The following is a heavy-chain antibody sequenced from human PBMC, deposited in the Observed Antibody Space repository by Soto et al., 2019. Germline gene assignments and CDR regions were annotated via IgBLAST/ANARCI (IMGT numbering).Heavy chain of an antibody. CDR1: GFTFSSYG. D-gene: IGHD5-12*01. CDR2: ISYDGSNK. CDR3: AKGGRRDGYRPNYYGMDV. Sequence: SLRLSCAASGFTFSSYGMHWVRQAPGKGLEWVAVISYDGSNKYYADSVKGRFTISRDNSKNTLYLQMNSLRAEDTAVYYCAKGGRRDGYRPNYYGMDVWGQGTTVTVSS. J-gene: IGHJ6*02. V-gene: IGHV3-30*18.